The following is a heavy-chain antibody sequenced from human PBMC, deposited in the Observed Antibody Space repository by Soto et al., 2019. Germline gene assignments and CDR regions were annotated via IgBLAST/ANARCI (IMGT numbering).Heavy chain of an antibody. Sequence: GGSLRLSCAASGFTFSSYWMHWVRQAPGKGLVWVSRINSDGSSTSYADSVKGRFTISRDNAKNTLYLQMNGLRAEDTAVYYCARDSLIAAQTYYDFWSGYYYGMDVWGQGTTATVSS. J-gene: IGHJ6*02. D-gene: IGHD3-3*01. CDR1: GFTFSSYW. CDR3: ARDSLIAAQTYYDFWSGYYYGMDV. CDR2: INSDGSST. V-gene: IGHV3-74*01.